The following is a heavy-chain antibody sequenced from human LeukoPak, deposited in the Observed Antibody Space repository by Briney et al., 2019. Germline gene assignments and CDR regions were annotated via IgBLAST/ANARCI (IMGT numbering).Heavy chain of an antibody. CDR3: VKDPRDTYGTNWFVS. CDR2: ISGTGGAT. D-gene: IGHD2-21*01. V-gene: IGHV3-23*01. CDR1: GFSFRNYA. J-gene: IGHJ5*01. Sequence: PGGSLRLSCVASGFSFRNYAMSWVGQAPGKGREWVSQISGTGGATWYAGFARDRFTISRDNSKKTLYLQMSGLRVEDTAMYYCVKDPRDTYGTNWFVSWGQGTLLIVSS.